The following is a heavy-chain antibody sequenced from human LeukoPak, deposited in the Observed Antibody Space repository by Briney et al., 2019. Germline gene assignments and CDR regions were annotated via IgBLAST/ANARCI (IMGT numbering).Heavy chain of an antibody. D-gene: IGHD3-22*01. Sequence: PGGSLRLSCTVSEFTFSSYSMNWVRQAPVKGLEWVASINRGATYIYYADSMKGRFTISRDDAKSSLYLQMNSLRAEDTAVYYCVRLRRNSDSSGYYYYYDYWGQGILVTVSS. J-gene: IGHJ4*02. CDR2: INRGATYI. CDR3: VRLRRNSDSSGYYYYYDY. CDR1: EFTFSSYS. V-gene: IGHV3-21*01.